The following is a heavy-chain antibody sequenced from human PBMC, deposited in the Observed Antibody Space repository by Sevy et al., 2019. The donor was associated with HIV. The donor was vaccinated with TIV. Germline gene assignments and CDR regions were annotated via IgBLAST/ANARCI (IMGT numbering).Heavy chain of an antibody. D-gene: IGHD2-2*01. J-gene: IGHJ3*02. CDR3: AKDIVVVVGDAFDI. V-gene: IGHV3-23*01. CDR2: ISGSESST. Sequence: GGSLRLSCAASGFTFTSYAMSWVRQAPGKGLEWVSAISGSESSTYYADSVKGRFTISRDNPKNTLYLQMNNLRAEDTALYYCAKDIVVVVGDAFDIWGQGTMVTVSS. CDR1: GFTFTSYA.